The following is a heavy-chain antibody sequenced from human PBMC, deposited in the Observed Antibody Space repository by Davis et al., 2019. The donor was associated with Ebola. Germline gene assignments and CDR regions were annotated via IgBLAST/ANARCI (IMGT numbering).Heavy chain of an antibody. V-gene: IGHV3-74*01. Sequence: HTGGSLRLSCAASGFTFKAYWMYWVRQGPGKGLVWVSRIDSDGTSTAYAEFVTGRFTISRDNAKNLLYLHMNSPRPEDTAVYYCTRGPPMTGTGNAFVIWGQGTMVTVSS. CDR1: GFTFKAYW. CDR3: TRGPPMTGTGNAFVI. J-gene: IGHJ3*02. D-gene: IGHD1-1*01. CDR2: IDSDGTST.